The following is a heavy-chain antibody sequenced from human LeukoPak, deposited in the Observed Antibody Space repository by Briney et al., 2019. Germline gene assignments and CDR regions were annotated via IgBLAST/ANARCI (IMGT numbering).Heavy chain of an antibody. D-gene: IGHD6-19*01. J-gene: IGHJ4*02. CDR3: AKDPEQWPSLAFDY. V-gene: IGHV3-30*18. CDR1: GFTFSSYG. CDR2: ISYDGSNK. Sequence: PGRSLRLSCAASGFTFSSYGMHWVRQAPGKGLEWVAVISYDGSNKYYADSVKGRFTISRDNSKNTLYLQMNSLRAEDTAVYYCAKDPEQWPSLAFDYWGQGTLVTVSS.